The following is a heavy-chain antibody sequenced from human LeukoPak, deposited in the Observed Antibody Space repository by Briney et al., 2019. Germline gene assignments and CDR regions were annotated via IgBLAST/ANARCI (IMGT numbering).Heavy chain of an antibody. CDR1: GFNFRDYG. J-gene: IGHJ4*02. D-gene: IGHD3-22*01. CDR3: TTARVIDSSGYQGVTDY. CDR2: IKSKTDGGTT. Sequence: GRSLRLSCAASGFNFRDYGLHWVRQAPGKGLEWVGRIKSKTDGGTTDYAAPVKGRFTISRDDSKDTLYLQMNSLKTEDTAVYYCTTARVIDSSGYQGVTDYWGRGTLVTVSS. V-gene: IGHV3-15*01.